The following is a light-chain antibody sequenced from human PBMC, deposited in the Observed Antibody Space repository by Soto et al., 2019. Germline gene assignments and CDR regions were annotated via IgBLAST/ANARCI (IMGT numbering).Light chain of an antibody. CDR2: DTS. J-gene: IGKJ5*01. Sequence: EIVLTQSPGTLSLSPGEGATLSCRASQSISSKLAWYQHKPGQAPRLLIYDTSTRVAGIPARFTGSGSGTDFTLTISSLQSEDFAVYYCQQYNIWRSISFGQGTRLEIK. CDR1: QSISSK. V-gene: IGKV3-15*01. CDR3: QQYNIWRSIS.